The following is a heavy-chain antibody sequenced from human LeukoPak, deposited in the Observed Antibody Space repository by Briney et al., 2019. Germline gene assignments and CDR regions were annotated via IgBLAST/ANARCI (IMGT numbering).Heavy chain of an antibody. V-gene: IGHV3-53*01. CDR3: AKDGQSVAGTFGY. Sequence: GGSLRLSCAASEVTVTSNYMSWVRQGPGKGLQWVSVIYPGGDIYYADSVKGRFIISRDNSKNTLSLQMNSLTADDTAVYYCAKDGQSVAGTFGYWGQGTLVTVSS. CDR2: IYPGGDI. D-gene: IGHD6-19*01. J-gene: IGHJ4*02. CDR1: EVTVTSNY.